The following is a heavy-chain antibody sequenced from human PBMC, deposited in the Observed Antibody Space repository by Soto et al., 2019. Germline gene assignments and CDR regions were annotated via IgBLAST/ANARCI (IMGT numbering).Heavy chain of an antibody. J-gene: IGHJ6*02. Sequence: SVKVSCKASGGTFSSYAISWGRQAPVQGLEWMGGKIPIFGTANYAQKFQGRVTITADKSTSTAYMELSSLRSEDTAVYYCARGLRCSSTSCASRRGNYYGMDVWGQGTTVTVSS. CDR1: GGTFSSYA. D-gene: IGHD2-2*01. V-gene: IGHV1-69*06. CDR2: KIPIFGTA. CDR3: ARGLRCSSTSCASRRGNYYGMDV.